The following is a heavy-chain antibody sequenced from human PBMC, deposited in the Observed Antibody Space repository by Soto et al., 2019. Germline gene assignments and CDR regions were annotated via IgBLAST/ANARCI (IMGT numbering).Heavy chain of an antibody. Sequence: EVQLVESGGGLVKPGGSLRLSCAASGFTFSSYSMNWVRQAPGKVLEWVSSISSSSSYIYYADSVKGRFTISRDNAKNALYLQMNSLRDEDTAVYYCARDQPGYSYGYGLGYWGQGTLVTVSS. CDR3: ARDQPGYSYGYGLGY. J-gene: IGHJ4*02. CDR1: GFTFSSYS. CDR2: ISSSSSYI. V-gene: IGHV3-21*01. D-gene: IGHD5-18*01.